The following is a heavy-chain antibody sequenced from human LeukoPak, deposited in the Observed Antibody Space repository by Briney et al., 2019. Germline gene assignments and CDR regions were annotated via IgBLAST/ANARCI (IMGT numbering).Heavy chain of an antibody. V-gene: IGHV3-33*01. D-gene: IGHD3-22*01. CDR2: IWYDGSNK. J-gene: IGHJ4*02. Sequence: GGALRDSCEASGFTFNSYRMHWVRQAPGKGLEGVGVIWYDGSNKYYADSVKGRFTISRDNAKNSLYLQMNSLRAEDTAVYYCAREDGDSSNWYSDYWGQGTLVTVSS. CDR3: AREDGDSSNWYSDY. CDR1: GFTFNSYR.